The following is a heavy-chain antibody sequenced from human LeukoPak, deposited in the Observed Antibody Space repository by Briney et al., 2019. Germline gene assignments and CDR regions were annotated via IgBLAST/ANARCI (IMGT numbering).Heavy chain of an antibody. CDR3: ARDHVKYDFWSGYYSDYYYYYYGMDV. Sequence: GGSLRLSCAASGFTFSTYGMHWVRQAPGKGLEWVAVISYDGSNKYYADSVKGRFTISRDNSKNTLYLQMNSLRAEDTAVYYCARDHVKYDFWSGYYSDYYYYYYGMDVWGQGTTVTVSS. J-gene: IGHJ6*02. CDR2: ISYDGSNK. CDR1: GFTFSTYG. V-gene: IGHV3-30*03. D-gene: IGHD3-3*01.